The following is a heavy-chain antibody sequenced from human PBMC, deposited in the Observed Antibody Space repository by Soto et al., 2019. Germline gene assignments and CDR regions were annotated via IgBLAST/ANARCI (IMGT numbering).Heavy chain of an antibody. CDR2: INPNSGGT. Sequence: GASVKVSCKASGYTFTGYYMHWVRQAPGQGLEWMGWINPNSGGTNYAQKFQGRVTMTRDTSISTAYMELSRLRSDDTAVYYCARGPGSLRGYGWDYWGQGTLVTVSS. CDR3: ARGPGSLRGYGWDY. V-gene: IGHV1-2*02. D-gene: IGHD5-12*01. CDR1: GYTFTGYY. J-gene: IGHJ4*02.